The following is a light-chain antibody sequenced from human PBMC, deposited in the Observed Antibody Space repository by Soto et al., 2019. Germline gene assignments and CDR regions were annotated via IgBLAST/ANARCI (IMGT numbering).Light chain of an antibody. CDR3: QHTFNSPPWT. Sequence: DIHMTQSPSSLSASVGDTVTITCRARQNIDMYLNWYQQKPGKAPRVLISGASNLQSGVPSRCSGSGCGTDFTLTISSLQSEDFASYFCQHTFNSPPWTFGQGTKVEVK. V-gene: IGKV1-39*01. CDR1: QNIDMY. CDR2: GAS. J-gene: IGKJ1*01.